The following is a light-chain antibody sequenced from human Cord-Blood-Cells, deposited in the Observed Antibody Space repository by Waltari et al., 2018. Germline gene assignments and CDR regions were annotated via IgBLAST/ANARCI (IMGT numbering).Light chain of an antibody. V-gene: IGKV1-5*01. CDR1: QSISSW. CDR3: QQYNSYSPWT. CDR2: EPS. Sequence: DLQMTQSPSTRSASVGARVTITCRASQSISSWLAWYQQKPGKAPKLLIYEPSSLESEVPSRFSGSGSETEFTLTISSLQPDDFATYYCQQYNSYSPWTFGQGTKVEIK. J-gene: IGKJ1*01.